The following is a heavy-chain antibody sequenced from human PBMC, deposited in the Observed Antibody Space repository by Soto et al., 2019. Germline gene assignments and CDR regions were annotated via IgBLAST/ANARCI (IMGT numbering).Heavy chain of an antibody. D-gene: IGHD3-10*01. V-gene: IGHV3-33*01. CDR3: ARDGGKVTMVRGVITSPPFFDY. CDR2: IWYDGSNK. J-gene: IGHJ4*02. CDR1: GFTFSSYV. Sequence: QVQLVESGGGVVQPGRSLRLSCAASGFTFSSYVMHWARQAPGKGLEWVAVIWYDGSNKYYADSVKGRFTISRDNSKNTLYLQMNSLRAEDTAVYYCARDGGKVTMVRGVITSPPFFDYWGQGTLVTVSS.